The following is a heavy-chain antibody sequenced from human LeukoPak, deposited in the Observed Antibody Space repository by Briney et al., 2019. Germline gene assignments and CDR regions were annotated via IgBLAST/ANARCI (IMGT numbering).Heavy chain of an antibody. D-gene: IGHD3-3*01. J-gene: IGHJ4*02. CDR2: ISAYNGNT. CDR3: ARTNYDFWSGYGI. CDR1: GYTFTSYG. V-gene: IGHV1-18*01. Sequence: ASVKVSCKAAGYTFTSYGISWVRQAPGQGLGWMGWISAYNGNTNYAQKLQGRVTMTTDTSTSTAYMELRSLRSDDTAVYYCARTNYDFWSGYGIWGQGTLVTVSS.